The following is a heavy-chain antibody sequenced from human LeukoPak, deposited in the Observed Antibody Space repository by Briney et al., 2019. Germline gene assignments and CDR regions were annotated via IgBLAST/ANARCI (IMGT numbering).Heavy chain of an antibody. CDR3: ARSHPRYYYLDY. D-gene: IGHD3-9*01. CDR1: GGSFSGYY. J-gene: IGHJ4*02. CDR2: INHSGST. Sequence: SETLSLTCAVYGGSFSGYYWSWIRQPPGKGLEWIGEINHSGSTNYNPSLKSRVTISVDTSKNQFSLKLSSVAAADTAVYYCARSHPRYYYLDYWAQGTLVTVSS. V-gene: IGHV4-34*01.